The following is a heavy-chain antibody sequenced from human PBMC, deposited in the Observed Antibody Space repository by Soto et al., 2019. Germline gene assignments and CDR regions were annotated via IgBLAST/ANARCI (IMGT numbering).Heavy chain of an antibody. CDR1: GFSLSKARMG. Sequence: QVTLKESGPVLVKPTETLTLTCSVSGFSLSKARMGESWIRQPPGKALEWLAHIFWNDETSYNTSLKSRLTISRDTSKSQVVLTITNVDPVDTGTYFCARALREGLPIYYFDSWGQGTLVTVSS. CDR3: ARALREGLPIYYFDS. D-gene: IGHD2-15*01. V-gene: IGHV2-26*01. CDR2: IFWNDET. J-gene: IGHJ4*02.